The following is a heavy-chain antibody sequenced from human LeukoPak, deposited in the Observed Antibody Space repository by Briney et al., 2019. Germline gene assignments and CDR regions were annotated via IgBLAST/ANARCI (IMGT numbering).Heavy chain of an antibody. CDR3: ARWGPLRLPGGY. Sequence: ASVKVSCKASGYTFTDYYVHWVRQAPGQGLEWMGRINPNSGGTNYAQKVQGRVTMTRDTSISTVYMELSRLKSDDTAVYYCARWGPLRLPGGYWGQGTLVTVSS. V-gene: IGHV1-2*06. CDR2: INPNSGGT. J-gene: IGHJ4*02. D-gene: IGHD3-16*01. CDR1: GYTFTDYY.